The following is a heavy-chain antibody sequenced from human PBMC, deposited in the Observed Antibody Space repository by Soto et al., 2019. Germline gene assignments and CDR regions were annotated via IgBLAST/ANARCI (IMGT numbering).Heavy chain of an antibody. CDR3: ARSSGWFGYYFDS. CDR2: ISSTGSTI. CDR1: GFTFSSYE. Sequence: GGSLRLSCAASGFTFSSYEMNWVRQAPGKGLEWVSYISSTGSTIYYADSVKGRFTISRDNAKNSLFLQMNSLRAEDSAVYYCARSSGWFGYYFDSWGQGTLVTVPS. J-gene: IGHJ4*02. D-gene: IGHD6-19*01. V-gene: IGHV3-48*03.